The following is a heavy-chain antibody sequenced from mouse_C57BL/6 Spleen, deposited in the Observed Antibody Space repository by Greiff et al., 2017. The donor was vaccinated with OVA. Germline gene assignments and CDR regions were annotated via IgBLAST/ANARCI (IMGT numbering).Heavy chain of an antibody. V-gene: IGHV1-47*01. CDR3: ARGGLRRGYFDY. Sequence: VQLKESGAELVKPGASVKMSCKASGYTFTTYPIEWMKQNHGKSLEWIGNFHPYNDDTKYNEKFKGKATLTVEKSSSTVYLELSRLTSDDSAVYYWARGGLRRGYFDYWGQGTTLTVSS. J-gene: IGHJ2*01. CDR1: GYTFTTYP. CDR2: FHPYNDDT. D-gene: IGHD2-2*01.